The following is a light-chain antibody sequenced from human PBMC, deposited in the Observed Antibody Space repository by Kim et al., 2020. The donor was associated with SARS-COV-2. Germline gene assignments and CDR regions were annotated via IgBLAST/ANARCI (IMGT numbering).Light chain of an antibody. CDR3: SSYTSSSTYV. Sequence: GQSITISCTGSSSDVGGYNYVSWYQQHPGKAPKLMISDVTERPSVVSNRFSGSKSDSTASLTISVLQFADEADYYCSSYTSSSTYVFGTGTKVTVL. CDR1: SSDVGGYNY. V-gene: IGLV2-14*03. J-gene: IGLJ1*01. CDR2: DVT.